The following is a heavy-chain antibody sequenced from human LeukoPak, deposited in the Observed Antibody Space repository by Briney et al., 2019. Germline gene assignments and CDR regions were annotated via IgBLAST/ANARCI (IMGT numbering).Heavy chain of an antibody. J-gene: IGHJ5*02. Sequence: SETLSLTCTVSGGSISSYYWSWIRQPPGKGLEWIGYIYYSGSTNYNPSLKSRVTISVDTSKNQFSLKLSSVTAADTAVYYCARRVGRGYYYDSSRTNWFDPWGQGTLVTVSS. CDR2: IYYSGST. CDR3: ARRVGRGYYYDSSRTNWFDP. V-gene: IGHV4-59*08. D-gene: IGHD3-22*01. CDR1: GGSISSYY.